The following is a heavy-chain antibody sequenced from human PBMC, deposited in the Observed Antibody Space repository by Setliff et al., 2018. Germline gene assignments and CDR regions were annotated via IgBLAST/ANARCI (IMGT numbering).Heavy chain of an antibody. CDR2: IYHSGST. CDR3: ARRNGEKLDP. Sequence: SETLSLTCAVSGYSISSGYYWGWIRQPPGKGLEWIGSIYHSGSTYYNPSLKSRVTISVDTSKNQFSLKLSSVTAAGTAVYYCARRNGEKLDPWGQGTLVTVSS. V-gene: IGHV4-38-2*01. CDR1: GYSISSGYY. J-gene: IGHJ5*02.